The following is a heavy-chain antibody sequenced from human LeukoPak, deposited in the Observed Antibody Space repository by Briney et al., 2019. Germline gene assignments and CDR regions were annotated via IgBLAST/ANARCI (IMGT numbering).Heavy chain of an antibody. CDR3: ARDPSGSYYSTFDY. Sequence: PGGSLRLSCAASGFTFSSYEMNWVRQAPGKGLEWVSYISRSGSSIYYADSVRGRFTISRDNTKNSLYLQTNSLRAEDTAVYYCARDPSGSYYSTFDYWGQGTLVTVSS. D-gene: IGHD1-26*01. V-gene: IGHV3-48*03. J-gene: IGHJ4*02. CDR1: GFTFSSYE. CDR2: ISRSGSSI.